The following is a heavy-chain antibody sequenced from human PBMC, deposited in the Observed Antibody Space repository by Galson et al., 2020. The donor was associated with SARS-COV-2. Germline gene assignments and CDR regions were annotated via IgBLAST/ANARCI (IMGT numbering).Heavy chain of an antibody. J-gene: IGHJ2*01. V-gene: IGHV4-61*02. Sequence: SETLSLTCTVSGGSISSGSYYWSWIRQPAGKGLEWIGRIYTSGSTNYNPSLKSRVTISVDTSKNQFSLKLSSVTAADTAVYYCARSVADFWSTWYFDLWGRGTLVTVSS. CDR2: IYTSGST. D-gene: IGHD3-3*01. CDR3: ARSVADFWSTWYFDL. CDR1: GGSISSGSYY.